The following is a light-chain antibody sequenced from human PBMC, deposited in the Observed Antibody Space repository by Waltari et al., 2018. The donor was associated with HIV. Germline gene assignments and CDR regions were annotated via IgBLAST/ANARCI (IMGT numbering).Light chain of an antibody. CDR1: QSVSSSY. V-gene: IGKV3-20*01. Sequence: EIVLTQSPGTLSLSLGERATLSCRASQSVSSSYLAWYQQKPGQAPRLLIYGASSRATGIPDRFSGSGSGTDFTLTISRLEPEDFAVYYCQQYGGSPGFTFGPGTKVDIK. J-gene: IGKJ3*01. CDR3: QQYGGSPGFT. CDR2: GAS.